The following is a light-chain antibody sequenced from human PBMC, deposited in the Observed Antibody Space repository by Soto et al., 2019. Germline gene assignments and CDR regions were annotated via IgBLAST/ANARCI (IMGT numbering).Light chain of an antibody. CDR3: LQSYSTPPA. CDR1: QDIRND. J-gene: IGKJ5*01. V-gene: IGKV1-6*01. CDR2: AAS. Sequence: AIQMTQSPSSLSASVGDRVTITCRASQDIRNDLDWYQQKPGKAPKLLIYAASSLQSGVSSRFSGSGSGTDFTLTISSLQPEDFATYYCLQSYSTPPAFGQGTRLEIK.